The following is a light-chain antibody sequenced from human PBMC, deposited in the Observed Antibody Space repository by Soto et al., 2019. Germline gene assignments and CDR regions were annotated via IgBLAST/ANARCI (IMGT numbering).Light chain of an antibody. CDR1: SSEVGSYNL. Sequence: QSVLTQPASVSGSPGQSITISCTGTSSEVGSYNLVSWYQHHPGKAPKLMIYDVSNRPSGVSNRFSGSKSGNTASLSISWLQPEDEADYYCSSYRTSNTRQIVCGTGTKVTVL. CDR2: DVS. CDR3: SSYRTSNTRQIV. J-gene: IGLJ1*01. V-gene: IGLV2-14*02.